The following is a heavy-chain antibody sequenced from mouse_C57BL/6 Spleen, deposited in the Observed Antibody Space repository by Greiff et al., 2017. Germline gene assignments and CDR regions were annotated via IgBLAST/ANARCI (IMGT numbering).Heavy chain of an antibody. CDR3: TRDRGNSLYYYAMDY. D-gene: IGHD2-1*01. J-gene: IGHJ4*01. CDR2: ISSGGDYI. CDR1: GFTFSSYA. V-gene: IGHV5-9-1*02. Sequence: EVKLVESGEGLVKPGGSLTLSCAASGFTFSSYAMSWVRQTPEKRLEWVAYISSGGDYIYYADTVKGRFTISRDNARNTLYLQMSSLKSEDTAMYYCTRDRGNSLYYYAMDYWGQGTSVTVSS.